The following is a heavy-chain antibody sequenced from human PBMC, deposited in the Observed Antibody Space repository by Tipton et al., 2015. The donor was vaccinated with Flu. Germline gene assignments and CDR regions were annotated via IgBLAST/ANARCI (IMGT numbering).Heavy chain of an antibody. V-gene: IGHV4-59*08. CDR2: IYYSGST. D-gene: IGHD3-10*01. Sequence: TLSLTCTVSGGSVSSYYWRWIRQPPGKGLEWIGYIYYSGSTHYNPSLKSRVTISVDTSKNQFSLKLSSVTAADTAVYYCARQVTYDYGSGSYYSYYYGMDVWGQGTTVTVSS. CDR1: GGSVSSYY. CDR3: ARQVTYDYGSGSYYSYYYGMDV. J-gene: IGHJ6*02.